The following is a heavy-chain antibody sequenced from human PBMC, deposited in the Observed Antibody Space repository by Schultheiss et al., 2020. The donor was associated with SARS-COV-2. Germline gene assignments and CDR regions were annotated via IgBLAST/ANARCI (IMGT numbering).Heavy chain of an antibody. D-gene: IGHD1-26*01. Sequence: SETLSLTCTVSGGSISSGGYYWSWIRQHPGKGLEWIGYIYYSGSTYYNPSLKSRVTISVDTSKNQFSLKLSSVTAADTAVYYCARKRGIAGVYYYYGMDVWGQGTTVTVSS. CDR2: IYYSGST. J-gene: IGHJ6*02. CDR3: ARKRGIAGVYYYYGMDV. CDR1: GGSISSGGYY. V-gene: IGHV4-30-4*08.